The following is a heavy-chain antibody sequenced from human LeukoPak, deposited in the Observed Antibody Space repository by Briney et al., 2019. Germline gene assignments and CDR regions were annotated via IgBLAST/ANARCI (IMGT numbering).Heavy chain of an antibody. CDR3: ARGSGWFDP. V-gene: IGHV3-7*01. Sequence: GGSLRLSCEGSGFSFTNHWMTWVRQGPRKGLEWVAQVSLDGSDKYYVDSVKGRFTISRDNAKNLVYLQMKSLSVEDTAVYYCARGSGWFDPWGQGTLVTVSS. D-gene: IGHD2-15*01. CDR2: VSLDGSDK. J-gene: IGHJ5*02. CDR1: GFSFTNHW.